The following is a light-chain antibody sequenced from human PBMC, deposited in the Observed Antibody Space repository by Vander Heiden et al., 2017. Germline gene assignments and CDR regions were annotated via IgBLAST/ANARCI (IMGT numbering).Light chain of an antibody. CDR2: AAS. Sequence: DTQMTHSPCSVPASVGDRVTITCRASQGISSWLAWYQQKPGKAPKLLIYAASSLQSGVPSRFSGSGYGRDFALTISSRQPEDFAPYYCQQPNSFPPPTFGQGTKLEIK. CDR1: QGISSW. J-gene: IGKJ2*01. V-gene: IGKV1-12*01. CDR3: QQPNSFPPPT.